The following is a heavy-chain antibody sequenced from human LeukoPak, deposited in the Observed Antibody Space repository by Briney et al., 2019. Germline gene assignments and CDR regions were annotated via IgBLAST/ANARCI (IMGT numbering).Heavy chain of an antibody. CDR3: ARDIVVVPAAPSRGFDP. Sequence: SETLSLTCTVSGGSISSGDYYWSWIRQPPGKGLEWIGYMYYSGSTYYNPSLKSRVTISVDTSKNQFSLKLSSVTAADTAVYYCARDIVVVPAAPSRGFDPWGQGTLVTVSS. V-gene: IGHV4-30-4*01. CDR2: MYYSGST. D-gene: IGHD2-2*01. CDR1: GGSISSGDYY. J-gene: IGHJ5*02.